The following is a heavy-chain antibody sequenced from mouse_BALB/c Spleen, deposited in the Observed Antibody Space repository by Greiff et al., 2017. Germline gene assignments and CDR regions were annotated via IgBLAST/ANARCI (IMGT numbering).Heavy chain of an antibody. Sequence: EVQGVESGGGLVQPGGSRKLSCAASGFTFSSFGMHWVRQAPEKGLEWVAEISSGGSYTYYPDTVTGRFTISRDNAKNTLYLEMSSLRSEDTAMYYCARVFITTALDYWGQGTTLTVSS. CDR2: ISSGGSYT. J-gene: IGHJ2*01. CDR3: ARVFITTALDY. CDR1: GFTFSSFG. D-gene: IGHD1-2*01. V-gene: IGHV5-9-4*01.